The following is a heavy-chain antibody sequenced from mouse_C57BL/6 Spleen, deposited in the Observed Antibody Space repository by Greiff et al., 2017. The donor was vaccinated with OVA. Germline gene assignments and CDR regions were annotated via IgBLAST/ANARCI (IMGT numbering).Heavy chain of an antibody. V-gene: IGHV1-82*01. D-gene: IGHD1-1*01. Sequence: QVQLQQSGPELVKPGASVKISCKASGYAFRSSWMNWVKQRPGTGLEWIGRIYPGDGDTNYNGQFKGKATLTADKSSSTAYMQLSRLTSEDSAVYFCARRDYYGAMDYWGQGTSVTVSS. CDR2: IYPGDGDT. J-gene: IGHJ4*01. CDR1: GYAFRSSW. CDR3: ARRDYYGAMDY.